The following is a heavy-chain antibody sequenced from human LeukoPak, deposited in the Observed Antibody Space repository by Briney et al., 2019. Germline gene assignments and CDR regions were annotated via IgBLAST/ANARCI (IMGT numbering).Heavy chain of an antibody. CDR3: ARDHERSDAFDI. CDR1: GFTFSSYW. Sequence: GGSLRLSCAASGFTFSSYWMSWVRQAPGKGLEWVANIKQDGSEKYYVDSVKGRFTISRDNSKNTLYLQMNSLRAEDTAVYYCARDHERSDAFDIWGQGTMVTVSS. J-gene: IGHJ3*02. V-gene: IGHV3-7*03. CDR2: IKQDGSEK.